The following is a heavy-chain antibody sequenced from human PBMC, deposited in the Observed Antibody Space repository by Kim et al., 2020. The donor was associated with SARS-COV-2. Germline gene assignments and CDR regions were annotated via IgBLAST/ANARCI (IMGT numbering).Heavy chain of an antibody. D-gene: IGHD4-17*01. V-gene: IGHV3-15*01. CDR2: IKSKTGGGTT. Sequence: GGSLRLSCAASGFTFSNDWMSWVRQAPGKGLEWVGRIKSKTGGGTTDYAATVKVRVTISRDESTNKLYLQMNSMKTEDTAVYYCTTDYNDYGDSKGFDYWGQGTLVTVSS. CDR1: GFTFSNDW. CDR3: TTDYNDYGDSKGFDY. J-gene: IGHJ4*02.